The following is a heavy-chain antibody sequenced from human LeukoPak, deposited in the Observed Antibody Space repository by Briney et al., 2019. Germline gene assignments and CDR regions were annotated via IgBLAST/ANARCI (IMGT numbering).Heavy chain of an antibody. CDR2: IYTSGST. CDR3: ARASGLPFSYYFYYMDV. Sequence: SQTLSLTCTVSGGSISSGSYYWSWIRRPAGKGLEWIGRIYTSGSTNYNPSLKSRVTISVDTSKNQFSLKLSSVTAADTAVYYCARASGLPFSYYFYYMDVWGKGTTVTVSS. J-gene: IGHJ6*03. D-gene: IGHD4-11*01. V-gene: IGHV4-61*02. CDR1: GGSISSGSYY.